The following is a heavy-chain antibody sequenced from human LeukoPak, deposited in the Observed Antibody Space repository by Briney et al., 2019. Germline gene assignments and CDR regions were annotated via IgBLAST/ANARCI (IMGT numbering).Heavy chain of an antibody. J-gene: IGHJ3*02. CDR1: GGSISSGDYY. CDR3: ARDLVGGSYWDAFDI. V-gene: IGHV4-30-4*08. D-gene: IGHD1-26*01. Sequence: PSETLSLTCTVSGGSISSGDYYWSWIRQPPGKGLEWIGYIYYSGSTYYNPSLKSRVTISVDTSKNQFSLKLSSVTAADTAVYYRARDLVGGSYWDAFDIWGQGTMVTVSS. CDR2: IYYSGST.